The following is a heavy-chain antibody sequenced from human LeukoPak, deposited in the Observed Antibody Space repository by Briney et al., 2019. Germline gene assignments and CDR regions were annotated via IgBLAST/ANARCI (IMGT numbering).Heavy chain of an antibody. CDR3: ARRPIAAAAHDY. V-gene: IGHV4-39*01. D-gene: IGHD6-13*01. Sequence: GSLRLSCAASGFTVSSNYMSWVRQGPGKGLEWIGSIYSSGSTYYNPSLKSRVTISVDTSKNQFSLKLTSVTAADTAVYYCARRPIAAAAHDYWGQGTLVTVSS. CDR2: IYSSGST. CDR1: GFTVSSNY. J-gene: IGHJ4*02.